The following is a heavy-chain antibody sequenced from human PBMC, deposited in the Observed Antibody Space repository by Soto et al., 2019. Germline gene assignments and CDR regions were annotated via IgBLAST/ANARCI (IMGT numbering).Heavy chain of an antibody. Sequence: PSETLSLTCAVYGGSFSGYYWSWIRQPPGKGLEWIGEINHSGSANYNPSLKSRVTISVDTSKNQFSLKLSSVTAADTAVYYCARGGVTMILRDYYYGMDVWGQGTTVTVSS. J-gene: IGHJ6*02. CDR1: GGSFSGYY. V-gene: IGHV4-34*01. D-gene: IGHD3-22*01. CDR3: ARGGVTMILRDYYYGMDV. CDR2: INHSGSA.